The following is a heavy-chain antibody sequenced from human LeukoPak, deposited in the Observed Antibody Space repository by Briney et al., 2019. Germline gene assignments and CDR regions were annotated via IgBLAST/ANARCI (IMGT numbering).Heavy chain of an antibody. CDR2: INPSGGST. CDR1: GYTFTSYC. CDR3: ARVWPSGAYCGGDCYSPLDY. J-gene: IGHJ4*02. V-gene: IGHV1-46*01. D-gene: IGHD2-21*02. Sequence: GASVKVSCKASGYTFTSYCMHWVRQAPGQGLEWMGIINPSGGSTSYAQKFQGRITMTRDTSTSTVYMELSSLRSEDTAVYYCARVWPSGAYCGGDCYSPLDYWGQGTLVTVSS.